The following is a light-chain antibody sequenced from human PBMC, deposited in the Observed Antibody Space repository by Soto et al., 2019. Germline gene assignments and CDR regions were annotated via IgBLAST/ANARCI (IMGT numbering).Light chain of an antibody. Sequence: QSALTQPASVSGSPGQSISISCTGTASDVGGYNYVSWYQQLPGKAPKVIIYEVSNRPSGVSNRFSGSKSGNTASLTISGLQTEDEADYYCSSYTNANALWVFGGGTKLTVL. J-gene: IGLJ3*02. V-gene: IGLV2-14*01. CDR3: SSYTNANALWV. CDR2: EVS. CDR1: ASDVGGYNY.